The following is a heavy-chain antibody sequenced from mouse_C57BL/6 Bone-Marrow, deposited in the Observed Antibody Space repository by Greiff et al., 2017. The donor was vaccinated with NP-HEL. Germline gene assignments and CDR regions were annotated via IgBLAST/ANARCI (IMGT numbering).Heavy chain of an antibody. D-gene: IGHD2-5*01. V-gene: IGHV6-3*01. CDR1: GFTFSNYL. CDR3: TGYYSNYYAMDY. Sequence: EVKLMASGGGLVQPGGSMKLSCVASGFTFSNYLINLVRQSPLHWLAWVAHITFFSDTYATHYAESVKGRFTISRDDSKSSVYLQMNNLRAEDTGIYYGTGYYSNYYAMDYWGQGTSVTVSS. CDR2: ITFFSDTYAT. J-gene: IGHJ4*01.